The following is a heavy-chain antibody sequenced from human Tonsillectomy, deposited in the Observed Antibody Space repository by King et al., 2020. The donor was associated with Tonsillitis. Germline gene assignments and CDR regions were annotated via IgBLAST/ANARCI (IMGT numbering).Heavy chain of an antibody. Sequence: VQLVQSGAEVKKPGESLKISCKGSGYSFPNYWIGWVRQMPGKGLEWMGIIYPDDSDTRYSPSFHGQVTISADKSISTAYLQWGSLKASDTAMYYCARHRSIAARQNYFDYWGQGTLVTVPS. CDR1: GYSFPNYW. V-gene: IGHV5-51*01. J-gene: IGHJ4*02. D-gene: IGHD6-6*01. CDR2: IYPDDSDT. CDR3: ARHRSIAARQNYFDY.